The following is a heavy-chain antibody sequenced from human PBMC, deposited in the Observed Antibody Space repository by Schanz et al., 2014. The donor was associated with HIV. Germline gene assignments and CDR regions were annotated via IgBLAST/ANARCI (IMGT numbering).Heavy chain of an antibody. Sequence: EVQLVESGGGLVQPGRSLRLSCAASGFTFDDYAMHWVRQAPGKGLEWVSGVTWNSGSIDYADSVKGRFTISRDNAKNSLSLQMNRLRAEDTALYYCATASPYYYDSSGYYYGFDYWGQGTLVTVSS. CDR3: ATASPYYYDSSGYYYGFDY. V-gene: IGHV3-9*01. D-gene: IGHD3-22*01. J-gene: IGHJ4*02. CDR2: VTWNSGSI. CDR1: GFTFDDYA.